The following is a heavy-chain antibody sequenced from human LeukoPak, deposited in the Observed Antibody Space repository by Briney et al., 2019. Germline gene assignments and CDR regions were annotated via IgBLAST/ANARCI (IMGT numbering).Heavy chain of an antibody. D-gene: IGHD3-16*01. CDR3: ARRKFYRLGKKKEPNWFDS. Sequence: GGSLRLSCEASGFTFDSLDMTWVRQAPGKGLEWVSLISGSGFHTFYAASVEGRFTVSRDNSKNTMYLQMNTLRAEDTAIYYCARRKFYRLGKKKEPNWFDSWGQGTLVTVSS. V-gene: IGHV3-23*01. J-gene: IGHJ5*01. CDR1: GFTFDSLD. CDR2: ISGSGFHT.